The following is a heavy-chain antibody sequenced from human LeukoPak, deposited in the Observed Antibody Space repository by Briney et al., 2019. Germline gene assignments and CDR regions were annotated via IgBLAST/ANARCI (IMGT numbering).Heavy chain of an antibody. CDR3: ARHASGSTSSPRFDP. J-gene: IGHJ5*02. CDR2: IYNSGST. D-gene: IGHD2-2*01. CDR1: GGSISSYC. V-gene: IGHV4-59*08. Sequence: PSETLSLTCTVSGGSISSYCWSWIRQLPGKGLEWIGYIYNSGSTYYNPSLKSRLTISVDTSKNQFSLNLISVTAADTAVYYCARHASGSTSSPRFDPWGQGTLVTVSS.